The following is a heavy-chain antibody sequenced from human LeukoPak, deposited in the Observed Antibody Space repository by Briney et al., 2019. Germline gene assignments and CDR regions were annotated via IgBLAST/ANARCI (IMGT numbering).Heavy chain of an antibody. CDR3: ARALPPTVAGPFDY. CDR1: GGSLSRSIHH. Sequence: SETLSLTCSVSGGSLSRSIHHWGWIRQPPGKSLEWIGSIYYSGNTDFNPSLKNRVSISVDMSKNLFSLKVTSVTVADTAVYYCARALPPTVAGPFDYWGRGTLVTVYS. CDR2: IYYSGNT. J-gene: IGHJ4*02. D-gene: IGHD6-19*01. V-gene: IGHV4-39*07.